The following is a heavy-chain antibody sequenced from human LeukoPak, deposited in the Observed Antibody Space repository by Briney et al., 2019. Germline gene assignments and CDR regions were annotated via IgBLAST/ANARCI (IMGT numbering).Heavy chain of an antibody. CDR2: FDPEDGET. J-gene: IGHJ1*01. CDR3: QAVLGSTTGYFQH. D-gene: IGHD4-17*01. V-gene: IGHV1-24*01. Sequence: ASVKVSCKVSGYTLTELSMHWVRQAPGKGLEWMGGFDPEDGETIYAQKFQGRVTITRDTSASTAYMELSSLRSEDTAVYYCQAVLGSTTGYFQHWGQGTLVTVSS. CDR1: GYTLTELS.